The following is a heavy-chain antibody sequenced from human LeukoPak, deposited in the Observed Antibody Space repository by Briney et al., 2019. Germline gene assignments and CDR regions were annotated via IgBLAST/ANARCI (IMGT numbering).Heavy chain of an antibody. CDR1: GFTFSSYS. J-gene: IGHJ4*02. D-gene: IGHD4-17*01. V-gene: IGHV3-21*01. CDR3: ASHFESSRRLRHIDY. CDR2: VSSSSSYI. Sequence: GGSLRLSCAASGFTFSSYSMNCVRQAPGKGLEWVSSVSSSSSYIYYADSVKGRFTISSDHAKNSLYLQMNSLRAEDTAVYYCASHFESSRRLRHIDYWGQGTLVTVSS.